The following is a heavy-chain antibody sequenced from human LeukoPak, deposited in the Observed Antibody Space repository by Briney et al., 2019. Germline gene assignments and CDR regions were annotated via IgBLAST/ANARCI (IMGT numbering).Heavy chain of an antibody. Sequence: KSGESLKISCKGSGYSFTNYWITWVRQMPGKGLEWMGRIDPSDSYTNYSPSFQGHVTISTDKSTSTAYLQWSSLKASDTAMYYCARQIAAAEDYWGQGTLVTVSS. D-gene: IGHD6-13*01. CDR2: IDPSDSYT. CDR3: ARQIAAAEDY. V-gene: IGHV5-10-1*01. J-gene: IGHJ4*02. CDR1: GYSFTNYW.